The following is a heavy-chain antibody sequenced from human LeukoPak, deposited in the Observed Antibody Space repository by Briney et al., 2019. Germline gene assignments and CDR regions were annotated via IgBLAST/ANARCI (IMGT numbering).Heavy chain of an antibody. J-gene: IGHJ4*02. CDR2: IYDGGNI. D-gene: IGHD5-24*01. CDR3: ARGAGYNYPYYFDY. Sequence: GGSLRLSCAASGFTVSSNYMNWVRQAPGKGLEWVSVIYDGGNIYYADSVKGRFTISRDNSKNTLYLQMNSLRAEDTAVYYCARGAGYNYPYYFDYWGQGTLVTVSS. V-gene: IGHV3-53*01. CDR1: GFTVSSNY.